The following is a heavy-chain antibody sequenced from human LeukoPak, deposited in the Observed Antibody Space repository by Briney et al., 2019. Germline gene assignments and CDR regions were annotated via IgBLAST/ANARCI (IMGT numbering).Heavy chain of an antibody. J-gene: IGHJ4*02. CDR3: ARVLLWFGELSHFDY. V-gene: IGHV4-39*07. CDR1: GGSISSGSYY. CDR2: IYHSGST. D-gene: IGHD3-10*01. Sequence: SETLSLTCIVSGGSISSGSYYWGWIRQPPGKGLEWIGSIYHSGSTYYNPSLKSRVTISVDTSKNQFSLKLSSVTAADTAVYYCARVLLWFGELSHFDYWGQGTLVTVSS.